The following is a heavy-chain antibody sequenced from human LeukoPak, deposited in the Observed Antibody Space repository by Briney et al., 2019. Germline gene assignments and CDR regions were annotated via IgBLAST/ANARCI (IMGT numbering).Heavy chain of an antibody. CDR3: ASSRRDYYYGMDV. D-gene: IGHD6-13*01. V-gene: IGHV4-59*08. CDR2: IYYSGST. Sequence: SETLSLTCTVSGGSFSSYYWSWIRQPPGKGLEWIGYIYYSGSTNYNPSLKGRVTISVDTSKNQFSLKLSSVTAADTAVYYCASSRRDYYYGMDVWGQGTTVTVSS. J-gene: IGHJ6*02. CDR1: GGSFSSYY.